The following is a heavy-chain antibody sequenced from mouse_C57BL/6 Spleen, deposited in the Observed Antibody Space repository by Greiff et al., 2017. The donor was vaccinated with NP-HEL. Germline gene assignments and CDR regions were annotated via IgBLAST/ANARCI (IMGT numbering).Heavy chain of an antibody. CDR1: GYTFTSYW. CDR2: IDPNSGGT. CDR3: ASPDSSGFAWFAY. V-gene: IGHV1-72*01. J-gene: IGHJ3*01. D-gene: IGHD3-2*02. Sequence: VQLQQSGAELVKPGASVKLSCKASGYTFTSYWMHWVKQRPGRGLEWIGRIDPNSGGTKYNEKFKSKATLTVDKPSSTAYMQLSSLTSEDSAVYYCASPDSSGFAWFAYWGQGTLVTVSA.